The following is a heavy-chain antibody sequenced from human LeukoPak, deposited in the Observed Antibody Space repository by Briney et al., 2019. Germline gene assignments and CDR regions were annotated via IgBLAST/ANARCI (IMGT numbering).Heavy chain of an antibody. D-gene: IGHD3-16*01. V-gene: IGHV3-7*03. Sequence: GGSLTLSCAASGFIFSSYAMSWARQAPGKGLEWVASINDNGNVNYYVDSVKGRFTISRDNAKNSLYLQMSNLRAEDSAVYFCARGGGLDVWGQGATVTVSS. CDR3: ARGGGLDV. CDR1: GFIFSSYA. J-gene: IGHJ6*02. CDR2: INDNGNVN.